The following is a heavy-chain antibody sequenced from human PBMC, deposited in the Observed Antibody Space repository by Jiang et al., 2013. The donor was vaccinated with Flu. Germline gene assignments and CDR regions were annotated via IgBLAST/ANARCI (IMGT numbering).Heavy chain of an antibody. CDR1: GYSSTSYW. CDR2: IYPGDSDT. J-gene: IGHJ4*02. D-gene: IGHD6-13*01. V-gene: IGHV5-51*01. CDR3: ARLIGVAAASRVELDY. Sequence: GAEVKKPGESLKISCKGSGYSSTSYWIGWVRQMPGKGLEWMGIIYPGDSDTRYSPSFQGQVTISADKSISTAYLQWSSLKASDTAMYYCARLIGVAAASRVELDYWGQGTLVTVSS.